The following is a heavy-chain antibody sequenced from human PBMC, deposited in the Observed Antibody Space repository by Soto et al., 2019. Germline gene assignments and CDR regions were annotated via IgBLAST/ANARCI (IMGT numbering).Heavy chain of an antibody. Sequence: SETLSLTCTISGGSISVYYWSWIRQSPRQGLEWIGYVYDNGRPYYSPSLKSRVTISADTSKNQISLKLTSATAADAAVYYCARGVGSSPPRYWGRGTLVTVPQ. CDR1: GGSISVYY. D-gene: IGHD3-9*01. CDR2: VYDNGRP. V-gene: IGHV4-59*01. CDR3: ARGVGSSPPRY. J-gene: IGHJ4*02.